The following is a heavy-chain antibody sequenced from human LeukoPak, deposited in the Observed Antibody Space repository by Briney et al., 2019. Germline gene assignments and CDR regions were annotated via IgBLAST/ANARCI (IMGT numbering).Heavy chain of an antibody. D-gene: IGHD3-10*01. V-gene: IGHV6-1*01. CDR1: GDSVSSNSAA. J-gene: IGHJ6*02. CDR3: ARDREERLWFGAPTYYFYGTDV. CDR2: TYYRSKWYN. Sequence: SQTLSLTCAISGDSVSSNSAAWNWIRQSPSRDLEWLGRTYYRSKWYNDYAKSVKSRITINPDTSKNQFSLHLNSVTPEDTAVYYCARDREERLWFGAPTYYFYGTDVWGQGTTVTVSS.